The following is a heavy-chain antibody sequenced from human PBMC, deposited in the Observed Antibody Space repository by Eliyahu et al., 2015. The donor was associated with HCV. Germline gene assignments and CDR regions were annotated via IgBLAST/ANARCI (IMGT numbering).Heavy chain of an antibody. V-gene: IGHV4-59*01. CDR3: ARGRSTAWGWYFDL. Sequence: QVQLQESGPGLVKPSETLSVTCTVSGGSINSYHWSWIRQSPGKGLDWIGYTYSSGSTDYSPSLRSRVIISVDTSKNQFSLKVSSVTAADTAVYYCARGRSTAWGWYFDLWGRGTLITVSS. CDR2: TYSSGST. J-gene: IGHJ2*01. CDR1: GGSINSYH. D-gene: IGHD5/OR15-5a*01.